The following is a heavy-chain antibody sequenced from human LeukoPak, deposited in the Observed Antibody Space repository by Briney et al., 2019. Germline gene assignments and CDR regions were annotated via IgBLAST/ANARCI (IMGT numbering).Heavy chain of an antibody. V-gene: IGHV4-39*07. J-gene: IGHJ4*02. D-gene: IGHD3-22*01. CDR3: ARVYYDSSGYYEPIYYFDY. CDR1: GGSISSSSYY. Sequence: SETLSLTCTVSGGSISSSSYYWGWIRQPPGKGLEWIGSIYYSGSTYYNPSLKSRVTISVDTSKNQFSLKLSSVTAADTAVYYCARVYYDSSGYYEPIYYFDYWGQGTLVTVSS. CDR2: IYYSGST.